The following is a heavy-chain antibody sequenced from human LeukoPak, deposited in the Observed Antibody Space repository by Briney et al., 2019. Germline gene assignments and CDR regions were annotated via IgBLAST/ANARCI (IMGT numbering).Heavy chain of an antibody. J-gene: IGHJ4*02. CDR2: IKQDGSEK. D-gene: IGHD5-18*01. V-gene: IGHV3-7*01. CDR1: GFTLSNYW. CDR3: ARSLWPEDY. Sequence: GGSLRLSCVASGFTLSNYWMSWVRQAPGKGLEWVANIKQDGSEKNYVDSVKGRFTISRDNAKTSLYLQMNSLRAEDTAVYYCARSLWPEDYWGQGILVTVSS.